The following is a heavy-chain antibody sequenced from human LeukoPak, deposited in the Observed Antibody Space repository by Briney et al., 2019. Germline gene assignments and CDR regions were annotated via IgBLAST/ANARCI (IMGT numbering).Heavy chain of an antibody. Sequence: SETPSLTPTVSGASPTSSNSRWVSERPRGRLWCMLRIYPSGNTNYNPSLKSRVTMSVDTSKKQFSLRLSSVTAADTAVYYCARDREYSGSYFWLDPWGLGTLVTVSS. CDR1: GASPTSSN. D-gene: IGHD1-26*01. CDR2: IYPSGNT. V-gene: IGHV4-4*07. CDR3: ARDREYSGSYFWLDP. J-gene: IGHJ5*02.